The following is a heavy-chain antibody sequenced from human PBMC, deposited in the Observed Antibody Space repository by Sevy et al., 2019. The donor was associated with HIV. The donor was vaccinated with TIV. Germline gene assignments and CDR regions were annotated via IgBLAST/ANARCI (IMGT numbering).Heavy chain of an antibody. CDR1: GFTFSNYN. D-gene: IGHD6-19*01. V-gene: IGHV3-21*06. CDR2: ISGLSNYI. CDR3: ARGATSGWDYFDS. J-gene: IGHJ4*02. Sequence: GSLRLSCVASGFTFSNYNINWVRQAPGKGLEWVSYISGLSNYIYYADSLGGRFTISRDNAKNSVYLQMNSLRTEDTAVYYCARGATSGWDYFDSWGQGTLVTVSS.